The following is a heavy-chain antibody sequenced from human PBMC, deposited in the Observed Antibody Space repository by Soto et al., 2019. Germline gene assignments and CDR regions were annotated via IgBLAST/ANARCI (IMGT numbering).Heavy chain of an antibody. J-gene: IGHJ4*02. CDR3: ARHASITMIVVVIPQFFDY. Sequence: SETLSLTCTVSGGSISSSGYYWGWIRQPPGKGLEWIGSIYYSGSTYYNPSLKSRVTISVDTSKNQFSLKLSSVTAADTAVYYCARHASITMIVVVIPQFFDYWGQGTLVTVSS. CDR1: GGSISSSGYY. D-gene: IGHD3-22*01. V-gene: IGHV4-39*01. CDR2: IYYSGST.